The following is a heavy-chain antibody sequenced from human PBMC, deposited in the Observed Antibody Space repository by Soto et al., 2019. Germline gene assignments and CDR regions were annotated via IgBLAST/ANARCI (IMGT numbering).Heavy chain of an antibody. CDR2: ISAYNGNT. J-gene: IGHJ6*02. D-gene: IGHD3-3*01. CDR1: GYTFTSYG. CDR3: ARDDLRFLEPLFLPRYYYGMDV. Sequence: ASVKVSCKASGYTFTSYGISWVRQAPGQGLEWMGWISAYNGNTNYAQKLQGRVTMTTDTSTSTAYMELRSLRSDDTAVYYCARDDLRFLEPLFLPRYYYGMDVWGQGTTVTVSS. V-gene: IGHV1-18*01.